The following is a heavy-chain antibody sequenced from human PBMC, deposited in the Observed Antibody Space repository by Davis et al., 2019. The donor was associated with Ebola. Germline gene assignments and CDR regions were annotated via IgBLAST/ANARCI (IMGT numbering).Heavy chain of an antibody. CDR3: ARDPGYCSSTSCYGYGMDV. J-gene: IGHJ6*02. CDR1: GYTFTSYY. Sequence: ASVKVSCKASGYTFTSYYMHWVRQAPGQGLEWMGIINPSGGSTSYAQKFQGRVTMTRDTSTSTVYMELSSLRSEDTAVYYCARDPGYCSSTSCYGYGMDVWGQGTTVTVSS. D-gene: IGHD2-2*01. V-gene: IGHV1-46*01. CDR2: INPSGGST.